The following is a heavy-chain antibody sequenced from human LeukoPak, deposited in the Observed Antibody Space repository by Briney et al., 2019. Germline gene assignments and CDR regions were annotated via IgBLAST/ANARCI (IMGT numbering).Heavy chain of an antibody. CDR1: GGSFSGYY. V-gene: IGHV4-34*01. D-gene: IGHD4-23*01. J-gene: IGHJ6*02. CDR3: ARAPRLGWFLGDYYYYGMDV. Sequence: SEILSLTCAVYGGSFSGYYWSWIRQPPGKGLEWIGEINHSGSTNYNPFLKSRVTISVDTSKNQFSLKLSSVTAADTAVYYCARAPRLGWFLGDYYYYGMDVWGQGTTVTVSS. CDR2: INHSGST.